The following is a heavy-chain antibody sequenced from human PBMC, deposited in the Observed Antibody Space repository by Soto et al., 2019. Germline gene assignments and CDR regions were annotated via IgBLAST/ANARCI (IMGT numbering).Heavy chain of an antibody. CDR3: ARGRGYCSSTSCYTRNWFDP. J-gene: IGHJ5*02. Sequence: SVKVSCKASGYTFTSYDINWVRQATGQGLEWMGWMNPNSGNTGYAQKFQGRVTMTRNTSISTAYMELSSLRSEDTAVYYCARGRGYCSSTSCYTRNWFDPWGQGTLVTVSS. D-gene: IGHD2-2*02. V-gene: IGHV1-8*01. CDR1: GYTFTSYD. CDR2: MNPNSGNT.